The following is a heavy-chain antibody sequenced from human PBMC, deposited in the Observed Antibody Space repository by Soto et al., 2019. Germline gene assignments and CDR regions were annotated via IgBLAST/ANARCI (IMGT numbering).Heavy chain of an antibody. CDR1: GFTFSSNY. V-gene: IGHV3-66*01. Sequence: GSLRLSCAASGFTFSSNYMSWVRQAPGKGLEWVSVIYSGGSTYYADSVKGRFTISRDNSKNTLYLQMNSLRAEDTAVYYCARVRDPWGRDAFDIWGQGTMVTVS. D-gene: IGHD2-15*01. J-gene: IGHJ3*02. CDR2: IYSGGST. CDR3: ARVRDPWGRDAFDI.